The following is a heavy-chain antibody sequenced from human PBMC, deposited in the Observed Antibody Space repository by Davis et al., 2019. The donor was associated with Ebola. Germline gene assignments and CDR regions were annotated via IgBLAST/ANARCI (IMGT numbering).Heavy chain of an antibody. CDR3: ARESCGGDCLYYYYGMDV. CDR2: ISSSGSTI. Sequence: GESLKISCAASGFTFSSYEMNWVRQAPGKGLEWVSYISSSGSTIYYADSVKGRFTISRDNAKNSLYLQMNSLRAEDTAVYYCARESCGGDCLYYYYGMDVWGQGTTVTVSS. J-gene: IGHJ6*02. D-gene: IGHD2-21*01. CDR1: GFTFSSYE. V-gene: IGHV3-48*03.